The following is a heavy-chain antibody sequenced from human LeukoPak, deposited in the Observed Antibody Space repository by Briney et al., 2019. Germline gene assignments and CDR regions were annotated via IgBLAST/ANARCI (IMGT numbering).Heavy chain of an antibody. CDR2: INSDGSST. V-gene: IGHV3-74*01. CDR1: GFTFSSYW. Sequence: GGSPRLSCAASGFTFSSYWMHWVRQAPGKGLVWVSRINSDGSSTSYADSVKGRFTMSRDNPKNTMNLQMNSLRAEDTAVYYCAKGGGSSGRSYYFDYWGQGTLVAVSS. J-gene: IGHJ4*02. CDR3: AKGGGSSGRSYYFDY. D-gene: IGHD3-22*01.